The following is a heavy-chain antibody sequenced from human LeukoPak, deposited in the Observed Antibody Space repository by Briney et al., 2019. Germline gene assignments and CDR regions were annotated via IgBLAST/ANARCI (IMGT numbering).Heavy chain of an antibody. CDR1: GFTFDDYA. J-gene: IGHJ4*02. CDR3: AKVMPAAGCFDY. V-gene: IGHV3-9*01. Sequence: GGSLRLSCAASGFTFDDYAVHWVRQAPGKGLEWVSGISWNSGSIGYADSVKGRFTISRENAKNSLYLQMNSLRAEDTALYYCAKVMPAAGCFDYWGQGTLVTVSS. D-gene: IGHD6-13*01. CDR2: ISWNSGSI.